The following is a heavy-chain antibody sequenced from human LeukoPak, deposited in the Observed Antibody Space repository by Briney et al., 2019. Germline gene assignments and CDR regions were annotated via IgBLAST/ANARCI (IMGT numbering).Heavy chain of an antibody. CDR1: GFTFSSYA. J-gene: IGHJ4*02. Sequence: GGSLRLSCAASGFTFSSYAMHWVRQAPGKGLEWVALISYDGTNKFYEDSVKGRFTISRDNSKNTLYLQVNSLRAEDTAVYYCARDLTGWGESSGYSDYRGQGTLVTVSS. V-gene: IGHV3-30*01. D-gene: IGHD3-22*01. CDR2: ISYDGTNK. CDR3: ARDLTGWGESSGYSDY.